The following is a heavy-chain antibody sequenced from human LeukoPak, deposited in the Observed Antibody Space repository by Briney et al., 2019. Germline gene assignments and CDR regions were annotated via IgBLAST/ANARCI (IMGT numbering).Heavy chain of an antibody. CDR1: GFTFSDYY. CDR2: ISSSGSTI. J-gene: IGHJ5*02. V-gene: IGHV3-11*04. CDR3: ARDARLWSNWFDP. D-gene: IGHD5-18*01. Sequence: PGGSLRLSCAASGFTFSDYYMSWIRQAPGKGLEWVSYISSSGSTIYYADSVKGRFTISRDNAKNSLYLQMNSLRAEDTAVYYCARDARLWSNWFDPWGQGTLVTVSS.